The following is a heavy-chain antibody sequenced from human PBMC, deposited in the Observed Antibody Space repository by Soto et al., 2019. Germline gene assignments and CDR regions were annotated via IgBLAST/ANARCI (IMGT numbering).Heavy chain of an antibody. CDR1: GGSISSYY. J-gene: IGHJ5*02. CDR2: IYTSGST. D-gene: IGHD3-9*01. Sequence: SETLSLTCTVSGGSISSYYWSWIRQPAEKGLEWIGRIYTSGSTNYNPSLKSRVTMSVDTSKNQFSLKLSSVTAADTAVYYCARDGYYDILTGSLNWFDPWGQGTLVTVSS. CDR3: ARDGYYDILTGSLNWFDP. V-gene: IGHV4-4*07.